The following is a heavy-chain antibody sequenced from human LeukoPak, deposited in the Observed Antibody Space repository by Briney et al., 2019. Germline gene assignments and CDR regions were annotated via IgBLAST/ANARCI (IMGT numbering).Heavy chain of an antibody. CDR2: IIPVFGTA. V-gene: IGHV1-69*06. CDR1: GGSFSNFG. CDR3: ARTFYDYVGGSYRASNFDY. Sequence: SVKVSCKASGGSFSNFGISWMRQAPGQGLEWMGGIIPVFGTANYAQMFRGRLTITADKSTSTAYMELSSLRSEDTAVFYCARTFYDYVGGSYRASNFDYWGQGTLVTVSS. J-gene: IGHJ4*02. D-gene: IGHD3-16*02.